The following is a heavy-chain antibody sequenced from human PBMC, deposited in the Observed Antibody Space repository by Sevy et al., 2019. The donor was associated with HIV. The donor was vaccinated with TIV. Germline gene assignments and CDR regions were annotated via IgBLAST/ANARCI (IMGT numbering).Heavy chain of an antibody. Sequence: GGSLRLSCAASGFTFSSYAMHWVRQAPGKGLEWVAVISYDGSNKYYADSVKGRFTISRDNSKNTLYLQMKSLRAEDTAVYYCARDNPPVVPAAIGLVYYYYGMDVWGQGTTVTVSS. V-gene: IGHV3-30*04. CDR1: GFTFSSYA. D-gene: IGHD2-2*01. CDR3: ARDNPPVVPAAIGLVYYYYGMDV. CDR2: ISYDGSNK. J-gene: IGHJ6*02.